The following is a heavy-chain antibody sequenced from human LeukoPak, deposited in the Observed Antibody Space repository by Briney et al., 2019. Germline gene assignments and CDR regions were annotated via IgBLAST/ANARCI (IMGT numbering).Heavy chain of an antibody. J-gene: IGHJ4*02. CDR1: GYTFTGYY. V-gene: IGHV1-2*02. CDR3: ARDSITMVRGAIGMCGY. Sequence: ASVKVSCKASGYTFTGYYMHWVRQAPGQGLEWMGWINPNSGGTNYAQKFQGRVTMTRDTSISTAYMELSRLRSDDTAVYYCARDSITMVRGAIGMCGYWGQGTLVTVSS. D-gene: IGHD3-10*01. CDR2: INPNSGGT.